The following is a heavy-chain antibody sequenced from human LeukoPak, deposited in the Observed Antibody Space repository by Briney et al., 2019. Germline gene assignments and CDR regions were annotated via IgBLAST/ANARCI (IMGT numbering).Heavy chain of an antibody. Sequence: ASVKVSCKASGYTFTGYYIHWVRQAPGQGLEWMGWINPNIGDTNYAQKFQGRVTMTSDTSISTAYMEMRRLRSDDTAVYYCARAKNVATSGESDYWGQGTLVTVSS. CDR3: ARAKNVATSGESDY. CDR1: GYTFTGYY. J-gene: IGHJ4*02. CDR2: INPNIGDT. D-gene: IGHD5-12*01. V-gene: IGHV1-2*02.